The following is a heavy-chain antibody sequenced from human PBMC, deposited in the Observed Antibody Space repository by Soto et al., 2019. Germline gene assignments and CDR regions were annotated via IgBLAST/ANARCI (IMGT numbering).Heavy chain of an antibody. V-gene: IGHV4-39*01. Sequence: QLQLQESGPGLVKPSETLSLTCTVSGGSISSSSYYWGWIRQPPGKGLEWIGSIYYSGSTYYNPSLKIRVTISVDTSKNQFSLKLSSVTAADTAVYYCATATYYYDSSGYTYWGQGTLVTVSS. CDR2: IYYSGST. D-gene: IGHD3-22*01. CDR1: GGSISSSSYY. J-gene: IGHJ4*02. CDR3: ATATYYYDSSGYTY.